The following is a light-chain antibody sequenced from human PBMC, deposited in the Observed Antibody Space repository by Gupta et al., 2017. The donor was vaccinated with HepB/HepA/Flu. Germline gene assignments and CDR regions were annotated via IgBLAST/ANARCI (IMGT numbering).Light chain of an antibody. CDR1: QDINSD. J-gene: IGKJ5*01. CDR3: QQENCSPIT. V-gene: IGKV1-9*01. Sequence: EIQLTQSPSFLSASVGDRVTITCRASQDINSDLIWYQQKPGKAPNLLINSASTLQGGVPSRFSGSGSGTEFTLTISSLQPEDFATYYCQQENCSPITFGQGTQVDIK. CDR2: SAS.